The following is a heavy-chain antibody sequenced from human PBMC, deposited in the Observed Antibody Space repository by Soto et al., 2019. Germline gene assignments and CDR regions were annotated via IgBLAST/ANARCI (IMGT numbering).Heavy chain of an antibody. CDR3: ARLRVSCGSGPSPDY. J-gene: IGHJ4*02. CDR2: IDPSDSYT. CDR1: GYSFTSYW. V-gene: IGHV5-10-1*01. Sequence: PGESLKISCKGSGYSFTSYWISWVRQVPGKGLEWMGRIDPSDSYTNYSPSFQGHVTISADKSISTAYLQWSSLKASDTAMYYCARLRVSCGSGPSPDYWGQGTLVTVSS. D-gene: IGHD3-10*01.